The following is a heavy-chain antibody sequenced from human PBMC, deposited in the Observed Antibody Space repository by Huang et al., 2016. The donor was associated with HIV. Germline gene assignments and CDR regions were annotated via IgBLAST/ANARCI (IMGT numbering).Heavy chain of an antibody. CDR3: ARRHCSGGSCDSPSHRYHYMDV. D-gene: IGHD2-15*01. J-gene: IGHJ6*03. Sequence: QVQLQQWGGGLLKPSETLSLTCAVYSGSFSDYYWSWIRQPPGQGLEWIGEINHSGSTNDNPSRKSRFTISLDMSKNQFSLRLRSVTATDTAIYYCARRHCSGGSCDSPSHRYHYMDVWGKGTTVTVSS. CDR1: SGSFSDYY. V-gene: IGHV4-34*01. CDR2: INHSGST.